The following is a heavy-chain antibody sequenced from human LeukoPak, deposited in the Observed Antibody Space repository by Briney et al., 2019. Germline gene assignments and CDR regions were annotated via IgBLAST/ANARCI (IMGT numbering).Heavy chain of an antibody. D-gene: IGHD6-13*01. V-gene: IGHV1-46*01. CDR2: INPSGGIT. CDR1: GYTFTSYY. J-gene: IGHJ4*02. CDR3: ARRVEVSAAAGLDY. Sequence: AASVKVSCKASGYTFTSYYVHWVRPAPGQGVEWMGVINPSGGITGYAQKFQGRVTMTRDMSTSTVYMELSSLRSEDTAVYYCARRVEVSAAAGLDYWGQGTLVTVSS.